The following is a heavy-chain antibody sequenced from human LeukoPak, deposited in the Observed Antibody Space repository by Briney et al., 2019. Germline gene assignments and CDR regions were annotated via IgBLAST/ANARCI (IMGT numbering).Heavy chain of an antibody. V-gene: IGHV3-23*01. CDR2: ICGIGGST. CDR1: GFTFSIYA. Sequence: PGGSLRLSCAASGFTFSIYAMSWVRQAPGKGREWVSAICGIGGSTYYSDSVKGRFTISRDNSQNTLYLQMNSLRAEDTAVYYCAKDLEQLESYYYYYYMDVWGKGTTVTVSS. D-gene: IGHD6-13*01. CDR3: AKDLEQLESYYYYYYMDV. J-gene: IGHJ6*03.